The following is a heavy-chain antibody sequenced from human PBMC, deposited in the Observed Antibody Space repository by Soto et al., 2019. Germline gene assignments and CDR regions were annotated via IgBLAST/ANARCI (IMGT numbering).Heavy chain of an antibody. Sequence: QVQLVESGGGVVQPGRSLRLSCAASGFTFSSYGMHWVRQAPGKGLEWVAVIWYDGSNKYYADSVKGRFTISRDNSKNTLYLQMNSLRAEDTAVYYCARDADSGWYSSIGMAVWGQGTTVTVSS. D-gene: IGHD6-19*01. V-gene: IGHV3-33*01. J-gene: IGHJ6*02. CDR1: GFTFSSYG. CDR3: ARDADSGWYSSIGMAV. CDR2: IWYDGSNK.